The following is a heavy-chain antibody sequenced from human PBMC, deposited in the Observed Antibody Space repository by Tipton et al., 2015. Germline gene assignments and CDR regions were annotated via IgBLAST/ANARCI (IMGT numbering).Heavy chain of an antibody. Sequence: QLVQSGPEVKKPGASVKISCKGSGYSFTSYSIHWVRQALGQGFEWMGMINSSGGGTEYAQKFQGRVTMTRDTSTSTVYMELSSLRSEDTAVYYCARGSHYINEPVGYWGQGTLVTVSS. V-gene: IGHV1-46*01. CDR1: GYSFTSYS. CDR3: ARGSHYINEPVGY. D-gene: IGHD4-11*01. CDR2: INSSGGGT. J-gene: IGHJ4*02.